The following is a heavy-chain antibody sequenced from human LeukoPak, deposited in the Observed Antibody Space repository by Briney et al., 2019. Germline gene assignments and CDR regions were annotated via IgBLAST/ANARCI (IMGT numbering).Heavy chain of an antibody. D-gene: IGHD3-16*01. Sequence: SETLSLTCTVSGGSISSYYWSWIRQPPGKGLEWIGYIYYSGSTNYNPSLKSRVTISVDTSKNQFSLQLSSVIAADTAVYYCARRGTSMGPDKIWGQGTLVTVSS. CDR1: GGSISSYY. V-gene: IGHV4-59*01. CDR2: IYYSGST. CDR3: ARRGTSMGPDKI. J-gene: IGHJ4*02.